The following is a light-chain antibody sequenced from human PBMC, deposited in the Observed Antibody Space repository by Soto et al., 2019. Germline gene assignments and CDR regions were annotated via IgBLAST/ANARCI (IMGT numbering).Light chain of an antibody. V-gene: IGKV3-20*01. J-gene: IGKJ1*01. CDR3: HQYGIVPWT. Sequence: PGERATLSCRASQSVIYLAWYQQKPGQAPRLLFYGASNRATGTPGRFSGSGSGTDFTLTISRMEPEDSAVYYCHQYGIVPWTFGQGTKVDIK. CDR1: QSVIY. CDR2: GAS.